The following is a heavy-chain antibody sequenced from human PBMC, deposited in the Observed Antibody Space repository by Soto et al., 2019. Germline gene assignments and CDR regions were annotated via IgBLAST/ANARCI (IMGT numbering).Heavy chain of an antibody. J-gene: IGHJ3*02. CDR3: ASPLLWFGEQPDAFDI. Sequence: EVQLVESGGGLVKPGGSLRLSCAASGFTFSSYSMNWVRQAPGKGLEWVSSIRSSSSYIYYADSVKGRFTISRDNAKNSLYLQMNSLRAEDTAVYYCASPLLWFGEQPDAFDIWGQGTMVTVSS. CDR1: GFTFSSYS. V-gene: IGHV3-21*01. CDR2: IRSSSSYI. D-gene: IGHD3-10*01.